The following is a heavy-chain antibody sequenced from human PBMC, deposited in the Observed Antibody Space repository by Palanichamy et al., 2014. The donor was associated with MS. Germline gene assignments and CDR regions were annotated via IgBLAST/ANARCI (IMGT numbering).Heavy chain of an antibody. J-gene: IGHJ3*02. CDR2: ISSSSSYI. CDR1: GFTFSSYS. CDR3: ARQITMIVVVKLLSHGDAFDI. V-gene: IGHV3-21*01. D-gene: IGHD3-22*01. Sequence: EVQLVESGGGLVKPGGSLRLSCAASGFTFSSYSMNWVRQAPGKGLEWVSSISSSSSYIYYADSVKGRFTISRDNAKNSLYLQMNSLRAEDTAVYYCARQITMIVVVKLLSHGDAFDIWGQGTMVTVSS.